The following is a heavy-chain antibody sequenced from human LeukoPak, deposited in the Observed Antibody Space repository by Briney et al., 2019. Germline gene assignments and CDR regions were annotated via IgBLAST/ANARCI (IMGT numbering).Heavy chain of an antibody. CDR1: GFTFSYYG. Sequence: QAGGSLRLSCAASGFTFSYYGMHWVRQAPGKGLEWVAFKQNDGSTTFYADSVKGRFTISRDNSKNTLFLQMNSLRTDDTAVYCCGREQSAYYVHAFDPWGQGTLVTVSS. CDR3: GREQSAYYVHAFDP. CDR2: KQNDGSTT. V-gene: IGHV3-30*02. J-gene: IGHJ5*02. D-gene: IGHD3-3*01.